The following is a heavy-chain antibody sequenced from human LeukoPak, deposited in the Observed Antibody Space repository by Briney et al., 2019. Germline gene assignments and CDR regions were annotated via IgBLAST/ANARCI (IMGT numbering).Heavy chain of an antibody. CDR3: ARGTDTSGWLDY. D-gene: IGHD6-19*01. CDR1: GFTVSTNC. CDR2: IYSGGTT. V-gene: IGHV3-53*01. Sequence: GGSLRLSCAASGFTVSTNCMTWVRQAPGKGLEWVSTIYSGGTTYYADSVMGRFTISRHNSRNTLYLQMNSLSAEDTAVYYCARGTDTSGWLDYWGQGTLVTVSS. J-gene: IGHJ4*02.